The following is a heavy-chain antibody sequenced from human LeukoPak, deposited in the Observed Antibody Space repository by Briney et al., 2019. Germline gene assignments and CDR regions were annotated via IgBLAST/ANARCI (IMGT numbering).Heavy chain of an antibody. CDR1: GFTVSSNY. CDR3: ARDRGGSSGWYYFDY. V-gene: IGHV3-66*02. CDR2: IYSGGST. J-gene: IGHJ4*02. Sequence: GGSLRLSCAASGFTVSSNYMSWVRQAPGEGLEWVSVIYSGGSTYYADSVKGRFTISRDNSKNTLYLQMNSLRAEDTAVYYCARDRGGSSGWYYFDYWGQGTLVTVSS. D-gene: IGHD6-19*01.